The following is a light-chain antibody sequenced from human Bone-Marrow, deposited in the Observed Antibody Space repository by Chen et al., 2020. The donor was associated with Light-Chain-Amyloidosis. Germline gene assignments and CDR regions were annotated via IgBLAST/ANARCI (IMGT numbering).Light chain of an antibody. CDR2: DDS. J-gene: IGLJ3*02. CDR3: QVWDRSSDRPV. CDR1: NIGSTS. Sequence: SYVLTQPPSASVAPGPTATIACGGNNIGSTSVHWYQQPPGQAPLLVVYDDSDRPSGIPARLSGSNSGNTATLTISRVEAGDEADYYCQVWDRSSDRPVFGGGTKLTVL. V-gene: IGLV3-21*02.